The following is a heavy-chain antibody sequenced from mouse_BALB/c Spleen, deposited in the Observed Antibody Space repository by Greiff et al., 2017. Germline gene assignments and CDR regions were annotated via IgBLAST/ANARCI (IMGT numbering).Heavy chain of an antibody. Sequence: EVMLVESGPGLVKPSQSLSLTCTVTGYSITSDYAWNWIRQFPGNKLEWMGYISYSGSTSYNPSLKSRISITRDTSKNQFFLQLNSVTTEDTATYYCASLYGSSGYWGQGTTLTVSS. CDR3: ASLYGSSGY. V-gene: IGHV3-2*02. J-gene: IGHJ2*01. CDR1: GYSITSDYA. D-gene: IGHD1-1*01. CDR2: ISYSGST.